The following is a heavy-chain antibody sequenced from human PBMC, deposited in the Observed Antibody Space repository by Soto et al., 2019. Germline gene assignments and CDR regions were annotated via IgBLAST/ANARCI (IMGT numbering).Heavy chain of an antibody. Sequence: RGSLRLSCAACGFTFSSYGMHWVRQAPGKGLEWVAVIWYDGSNKYYADSVKGRFTISRDNSKNTLYLQMNSLRAEDTAVYYCARAVASGYDSVPDDYYYGMDVLGQGTTVTVSS. CDR1: GFTFSSYG. CDR2: IWYDGSNK. J-gene: IGHJ6*02. D-gene: IGHD5-12*01. CDR3: ARAVASGYDSVPDDYYYGMDV. V-gene: IGHV3-33*01.